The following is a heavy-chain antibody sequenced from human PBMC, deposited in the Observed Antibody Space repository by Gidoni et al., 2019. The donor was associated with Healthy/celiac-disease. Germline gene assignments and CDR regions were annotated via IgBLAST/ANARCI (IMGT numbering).Heavy chain of an antibody. CDR2: INHSGST. Sequence: QVQLQQWGAGLLKPSETLSLTCAVYGGSFSGYYWSWIRQPPGKGLEWIGEINHSGSTNYNPSLKSRVTISVDTSKNQFSLKLSSVTAADTAVYYCASGCTNGSVDYWGQGTLVTVSS. CDR3: ASGCTNGSVDY. CDR1: GGSFSGYY. J-gene: IGHJ4*02. V-gene: IGHV4-34*01. D-gene: IGHD2-8*01.